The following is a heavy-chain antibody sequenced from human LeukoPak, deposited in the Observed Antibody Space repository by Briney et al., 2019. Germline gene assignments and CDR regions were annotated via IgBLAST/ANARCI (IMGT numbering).Heavy chain of an antibody. Sequence: TSETLSLTCTVPGGSISSYYWSWIRQPPGKGLEWIGYTYYSGSTNYNPSLKSRVTISVDTSKNQFSLKLSSVTAADTAVYYCARDHYDSSGYSPYWYFDLWGRGTLVTVSS. CDR3: ARDHYDSSGYSPYWYFDL. J-gene: IGHJ2*01. CDR2: TYYSGST. V-gene: IGHV4-59*01. CDR1: GGSISSYY. D-gene: IGHD3-22*01.